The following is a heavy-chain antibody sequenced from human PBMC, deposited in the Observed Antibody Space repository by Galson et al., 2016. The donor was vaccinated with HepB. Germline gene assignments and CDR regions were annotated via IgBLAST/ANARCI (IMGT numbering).Heavy chain of an antibody. V-gene: IGHV2-70*13. Sequence: PALVKPTQTLTLTCTFSGFSLTTPGMCVTWIRQSPGKALEWLALIDWDDGKYYTTSLKTRLTISKDTSKNQVVLTLTDLDPMDTATYYCARIVKDCSDGHCVGDYYYAIEVWGQGTTVTVSS. D-gene: IGHD2-15*01. CDR2: IDWDDGK. CDR3: ARIVKDCSDGHCVGDYYYAIEV. CDR1: GFSLTTPGMC. J-gene: IGHJ6*02.